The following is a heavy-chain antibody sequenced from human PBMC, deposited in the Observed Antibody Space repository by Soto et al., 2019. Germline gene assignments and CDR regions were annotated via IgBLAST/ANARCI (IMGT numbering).Heavy chain of an antibody. CDR3: AREGGYCSGGSCSRDPDY. D-gene: IGHD2-15*01. CDR2: IYYSGST. Sequence: PSETLSLTCTVSGGSISSYYWSWIRQPPGKGLEWIGYIYYSGSTNYNPSLKSRVTISVDTSKNQFSLKLSSVTAADTAVYYCAREGGYCSGGSCSRDPDYWGQGTRVTVSS. J-gene: IGHJ4*02. V-gene: IGHV4-59*01. CDR1: GGSISSYY.